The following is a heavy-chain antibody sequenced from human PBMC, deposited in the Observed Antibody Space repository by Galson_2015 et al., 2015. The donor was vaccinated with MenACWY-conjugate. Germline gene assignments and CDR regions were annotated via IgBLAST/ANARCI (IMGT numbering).Heavy chain of an antibody. Sequence: CAISGGGASSYSAGWNCIRQSRSGGLEGLGRTYYRTKWYNDYAESVKSRITINPDTSENQFSLKLSSVTAADTAVYYCALSTGTRVVYFDYWGQGTLVTVSS. CDR2: TYYRTKWYN. CDR1: GGGASSYSAG. J-gene: IGHJ4*02. V-gene: IGHV6-1*01. D-gene: IGHD1-1*01. CDR3: ALSTGTRVVYFDY.